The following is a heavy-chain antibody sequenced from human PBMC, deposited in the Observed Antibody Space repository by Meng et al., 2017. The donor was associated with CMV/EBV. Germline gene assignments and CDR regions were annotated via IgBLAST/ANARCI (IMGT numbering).Heavy chain of an antibody. J-gene: IGHJ4*02. D-gene: IGHD2-2*01. V-gene: IGHV1-69*05. Sequence: KVSCTASGGTFSSYAISWVRQAPGQGLEWMGGIIPIFGTANYAQKFQGRVTITTDESTSTAYMELSSLRSEDTAVYYCARESGGYCSSTSCPIDYWGQGILVTVSS. CDR1: GGTFSSYA. CDR2: IIPIFGTA. CDR3: ARESGGYCSSTSCPIDY.